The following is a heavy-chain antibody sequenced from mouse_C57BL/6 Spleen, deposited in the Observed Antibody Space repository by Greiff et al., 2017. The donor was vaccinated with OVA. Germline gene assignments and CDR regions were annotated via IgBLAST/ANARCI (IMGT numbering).Heavy chain of an antibody. Sequence: GGGLVQPKGSLKLSCAASGFSFNTYAMNWVRQAPGKGLEWVARIRSKSNNYATYYADSVKAKFNISRDDSESMLYLQMNNLKTEDTAMYYCVSRKAMDYWGQGTSVTVSS. CDR1: GFSFNTYA. CDR3: VSRKAMDY. CDR2: IRSKSNNYAT. V-gene: IGHV10-1*01. J-gene: IGHJ4*01.